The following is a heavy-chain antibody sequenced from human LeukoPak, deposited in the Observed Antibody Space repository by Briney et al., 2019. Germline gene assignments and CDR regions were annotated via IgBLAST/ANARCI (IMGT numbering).Heavy chain of an antibody. CDR3: ARVKHDYVWGSPPTYGFDI. CDR1: GDSISSGSYY. J-gene: IGHJ3*02. Sequence: SETLSLTCTVSGDSISSGSYYWSWIRQPAGKGLEWIGRIYSSGSTNGSTNCNPSLKSRVTISVDTSKNQFSLQLSSVTAADTAVYYCARVKHDYVWGSPPTYGFDIWGQGTMVTVSS. CDR2: IYSSGSTNGST. V-gene: IGHV4-61*02. D-gene: IGHD3-16*01.